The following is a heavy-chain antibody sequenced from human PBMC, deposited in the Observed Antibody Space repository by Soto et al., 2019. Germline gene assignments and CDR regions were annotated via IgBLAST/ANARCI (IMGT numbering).Heavy chain of an antibody. J-gene: IGHJ5*02. CDR2: ISYDGSNK. CDR3: AKDPTYCSGGSCYLSPWFDP. V-gene: IGHV3-30*18. Sequence: GGSLRLSCAASGFTFSSYGMHWVRQAPGKGLEWVAVISYDGSNKYYADSVKGRFTISRDNSKKTLYLQMNSLRAEDTAVYYCAKDPTYCSGGSCYLSPWFDPWGQGTLVTVSS. CDR1: GFTFSSYG. D-gene: IGHD2-15*01.